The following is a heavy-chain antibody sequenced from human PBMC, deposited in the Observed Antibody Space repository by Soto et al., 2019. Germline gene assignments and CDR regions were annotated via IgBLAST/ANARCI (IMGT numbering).Heavy chain of an antibody. J-gene: IGHJ3*02. Sequence: ASVKVSCKASGYTFTSYDINWVRQATGQGLEWMGWMNPNSGGTNYAQKFQGWVTMTRDTSISTAYMELSRLRSDDTAVYYCARGMTTVRTNDAFDIWGQGTMVTVSS. CDR3: ARGMTTVRTNDAFDI. D-gene: IGHD4-17*01. CDR2: MNPNSGGT. CDR1: GYTFTSYD. V-gene: IGHV1-2*04.